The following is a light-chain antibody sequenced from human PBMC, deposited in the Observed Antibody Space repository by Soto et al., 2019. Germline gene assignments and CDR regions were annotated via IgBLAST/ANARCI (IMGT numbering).Light chain of an antibody. CDR3: QSYDSSSQVV. CDR1: SSNIGAGYD. CDR2: GNS. J-gene: IGLJ2*01. Sequence: HSVLTQPPSVSGAPGQRVTISCTGSSSNIGAGYDVHWYQQLPGTAPKLLIYGNSNRPSGVPDRFSGAKSGTSASLAITGLQAEDEADYYCQSYDSSSQVVFGGGTKLTVL. V-gene: IGLV1-40*01.